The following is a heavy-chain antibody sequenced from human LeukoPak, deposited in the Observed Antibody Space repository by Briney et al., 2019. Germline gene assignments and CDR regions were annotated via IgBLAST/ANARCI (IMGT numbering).Heavy chain of an antibody. CDR2: ISSSGNYI. CDR1: GFTFSSFG. Sequence: GGSLRLSCATSGFTFSSFGINWVRQAPGKGLEWVSSISSSGNYIYYADSVKGRFTISRDNSKNTLYLQMNSLRAEDTAVYYCAKDRASSWWYFDLWGRGTLVTVSS. D-gene: IGHD5-18*01. V-gene: IGHV3-21*04. CDR3: AKDRASSWWYFDL. J-gene: IGHJ2*01.